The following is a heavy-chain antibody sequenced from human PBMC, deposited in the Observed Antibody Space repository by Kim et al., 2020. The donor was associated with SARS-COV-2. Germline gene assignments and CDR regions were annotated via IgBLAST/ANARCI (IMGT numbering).Heavy chain of an antibody. CDR3: ARAAADSYYYYGMDV. Sequence: PSLKSRVTISVETSKNPFSLKLSSVTAADTAVYYCARAAADSYYYYGMDVWGQGTTVTVSS. V-gene: IGHV4-34*01. J-gene: IGHJ6*02.